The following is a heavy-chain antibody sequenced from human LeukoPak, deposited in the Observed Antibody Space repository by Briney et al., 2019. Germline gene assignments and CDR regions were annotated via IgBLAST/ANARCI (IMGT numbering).Heavy chain of an antibody. V-gene: IGHV3-23*01. CDR2: ISGTGTGT. Sequence: GGSLRLSCAASGFTFSNYGITWVRQAPGRGLEWVSVISGTGTGTYYADSVKGRFTISRGNSKNTLYLQMNSLRAEDTAIYYCARVRLVVTAADYWGQGTLVTVSS. D-gene: IGHD2-21*02. J-gene: IGHJ4*02. CDR3: ARVRLVVTAADY. CDR1: GFTFSNYG.